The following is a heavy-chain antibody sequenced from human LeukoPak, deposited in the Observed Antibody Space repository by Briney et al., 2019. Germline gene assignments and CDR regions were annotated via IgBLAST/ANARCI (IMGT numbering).Heavy chain of an antibody. CDR1: GYTFTGYY. J-gene: IGHJ4*02. V-gene: IGHV1-46*01. Sequence: ASVKVSCKASGYTFTGYYMHWVRQAPGQGLEWMGIINPSGGRTSYAQKFQGRVTMTRYTSTSTVYMELSSLRSEDTAVYYCARDQRYYDSSGHLKYWGRGTLVTVSS. CDR2: INPSGGRT. CDR3: ARDQRYYDSSGHLKY. D-gene: IGHD3-22*01.